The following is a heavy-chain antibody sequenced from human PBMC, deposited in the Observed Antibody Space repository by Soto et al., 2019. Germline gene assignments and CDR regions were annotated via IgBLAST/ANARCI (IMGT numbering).Heavy chain of an antibody. V-gene: IGHV3-74*01. CDR3: SNWFDP. J-gene: IGHJ5*02. Sequence: EVQLVESGGGLVQPGGSLRLSCAASGFTFSTYWMHWVGQAPGKGLMWVSRINSDGSSTYYADSVKGRFTISRDNAKNTLYLQMNSLRAEDTAVYYCSNWFDPWGQGTLVTVSS. CDR2: INSDGSST. CDR1: GFTFSTYW.